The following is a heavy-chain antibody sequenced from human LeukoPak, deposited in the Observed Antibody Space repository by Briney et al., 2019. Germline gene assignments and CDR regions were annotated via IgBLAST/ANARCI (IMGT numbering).Heavy chain of an antibody. CDR1: GFAFDNFW. D-gene: IGHD3-10*01. CDR2: INQDGSGK. V-gene: IGHV3-7*03. Sequence: PGGSLRLSCAASGFAFDNFWMSWVRQAPGKGLEWVANINQDGSGKYYVDSVKGRFTISRDNAKNSLYLQMNSLRADDTALYYCATGLWTYGYWGQGTLVTVSS. J-gene: IGHJ4*02. CDR3: ATGLWTYGY.